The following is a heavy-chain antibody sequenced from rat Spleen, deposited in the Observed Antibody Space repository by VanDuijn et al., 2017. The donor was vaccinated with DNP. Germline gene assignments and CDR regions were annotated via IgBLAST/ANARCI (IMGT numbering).Heavy chain of an antibody. Sequence: QVQLTESGPGLVQPSGTLSLTCAVSGFSLTGYSVFWVRQPSGKGLEWMGRMRYNGDTSYNSALKSRLSISRDTSTNQLFLKMNSLQTEDTAIYFCTRDRDYDGDYSYGMDAWGQGASVTVSS. CDR2: MRYNGDT. J-gene: IGHJ4*01. CDR3: TRDRDYDGDYSYGMDA. CDR1: GFSLTGYS. D-gene: IGHD1-12*02. V-gene: IGHV2-8*01.